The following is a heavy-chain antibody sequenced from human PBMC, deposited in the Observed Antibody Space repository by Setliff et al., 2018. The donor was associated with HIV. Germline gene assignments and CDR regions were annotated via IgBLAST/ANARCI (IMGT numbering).Heavy chain of an antibody. CDR2: IALGSTTI. CDR1: GFIFSNSI. CDR3: SRWPFDS. J-gene: IGHJ5*01. V-gene: IGHV3-48*01. D-gene: IGHD2-15*01. Sequence: SCAGSGFIFSNSILTWVRQAPGKGLEWVSYIALGSTTIYYGDSVRGRFTISRDDARNMVFLQMNSLRAEDTAVYYCSRWPFDSWGQGTQVTVSS.